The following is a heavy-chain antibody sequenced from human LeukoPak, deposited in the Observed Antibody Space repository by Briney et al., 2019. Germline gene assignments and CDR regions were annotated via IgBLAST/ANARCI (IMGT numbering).Heavy chain of an antibody. J-gene: IGHJ6*03. CDR3: ARPNYYYYYMDV. V-gene: IGHV4-4*09. Sequence: SETLSLTCTVSGGSISSYYWSWIRQPPGEGLEWIGYIYTSGSTNYNPSLKSRVTISVDTSKNQFSLKLSSVTAADTAVYYCARPNYYYYYMDVWGKGTTVTVSS. CDR1: GGSISSYY. CDR2: IYTSGST.